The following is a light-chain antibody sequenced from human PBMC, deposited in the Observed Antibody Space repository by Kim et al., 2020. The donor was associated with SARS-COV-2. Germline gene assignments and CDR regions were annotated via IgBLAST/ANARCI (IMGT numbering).Light chain of an antibody. Sequence: DIQMTQSPSSVSASLGDRVTITCRASQAISSWLAWYQQRPGKAPKLLIYSASVIQSGVPSRFSGSGSGTEFTLTISSLQPEDYATYYCQQANSFPLTFGGGTNVDIK. CDR1: QAISSW. CDR3: QQANSFPLT. V-gene: IGKV1-12*01. CDR2: SAS. J-gene: IGKJ4*01.